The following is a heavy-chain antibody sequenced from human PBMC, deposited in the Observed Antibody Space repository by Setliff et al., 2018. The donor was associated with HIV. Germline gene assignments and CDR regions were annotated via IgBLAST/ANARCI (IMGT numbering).Heavy chain of an antibody. D-gene: IGHD3-10*01. CDR2: ISGGGRTT. CDR3: TAGHYGPNP. J-gene: IGHJ5*01. CDR1: KFSVSDSY. V-gene: IGHV3-11*04. Sequence: PGGSLRLSCVASKFSVSDSYMGWVRQAPGKGLEWVSAISGGGRTTYYADSVKGRFTISRDNAGRSLYLQMNSLKVEDTAVYYCTAGHYGPNPWGQGTPVTVSS.